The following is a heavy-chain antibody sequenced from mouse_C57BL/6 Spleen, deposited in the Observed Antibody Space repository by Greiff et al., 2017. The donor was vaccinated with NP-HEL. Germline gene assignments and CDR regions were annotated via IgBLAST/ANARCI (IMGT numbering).Heavy chain of an antibody. Sequence: EVQVVESGGGLVKPGGSLKLSCAASGFTFSSYAMSWVRQTPEKRLEWVATISDGGSYTYYPDNVKGRFTISRDNAKNNLYLQRSHLKSEDTAMYYCARDPTGTLYFDYWGQGTTLTVSS. CDR3: ARDPTGTLYFDY. J-gene: IGHJ2*01. CDR2: ISDGGSYT. CDR1: GFTFSSYA. V-gene: IGHV5-4*01. D-gene: IGHD4-1*02.